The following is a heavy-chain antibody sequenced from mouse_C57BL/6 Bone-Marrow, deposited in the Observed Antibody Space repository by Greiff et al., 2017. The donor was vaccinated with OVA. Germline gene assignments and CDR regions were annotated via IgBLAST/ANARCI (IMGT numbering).Heavy chain of an antibody. V-gene: IGHV5-9-1*02. CDR1: GFTFSSYA. J-gene: IGHJ2*01. Sequence: EVKLVESGEGLVKPGGSLKLSCAASGFTFSSYAMSWVRQTPAKRLEWVAYISSGGDYIYSADTVKGRFTFSRDHARNTLYLQMSSLKSEDTAMYYCTREGGYYYGSSYGYYFDYWGQGTTLTVSS. D-gene: IGHD1-1*01. CDR2: ISSGGDYI. CDR3: TREGGYYYGSSYGYYFDY.